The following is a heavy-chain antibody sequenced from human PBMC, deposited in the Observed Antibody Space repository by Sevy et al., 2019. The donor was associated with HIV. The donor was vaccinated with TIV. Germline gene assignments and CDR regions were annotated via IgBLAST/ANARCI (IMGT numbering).Heavy chain of an antibody. J-gene: IGHJ4*02. CDR3: AKGGTTGPKTNYFDY. CDR1: GFTVSSNY. Sequence: GGSLRLSCAASGFTVSSNYMSWVRQAPGKGLEWVSVIYSGGSTYYADSVKGRFTISRDNSKNTLYLQMNSLRAEDTAVYYCAKGGTTGPKTNYFDYWGQGTLVTVSS. D-gene: IGHD1-1*01. CDR2: IYSGGST. V-gene: IGHV3-53*01.